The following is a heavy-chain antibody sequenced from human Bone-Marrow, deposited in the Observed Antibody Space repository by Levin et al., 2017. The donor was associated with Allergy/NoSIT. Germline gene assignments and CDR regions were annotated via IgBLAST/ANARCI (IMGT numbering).Heavy chain of an antibody. CDR1: GGPIESYY. CDR2: LNHIGST. Sequence: SQTLSLTCSVSGGPIESYYWSWIRQPPGKGLEWIGYLNHIGSTNYNPSLKSRVTISVDMSKNEVSLRLNSVTAADTAVYYCARGVRYDIWGQGSLVTVSS. CDR3: ARGVRYDI. J-gene: IGHJ4*02. V-gene: IGHV4-59*01. D-gene: IGHD1-14*01.